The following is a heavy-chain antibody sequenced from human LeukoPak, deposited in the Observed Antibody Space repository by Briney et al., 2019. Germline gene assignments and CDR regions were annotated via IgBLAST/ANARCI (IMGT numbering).Heavy chain of an antibody. D-gene: IGHD3-3*01. CDR3: ARGPTYYDFWSGSSSVYYFDY. Sequence: GASVKVSSTASGYTFSSYDINWVRQATGQGLEWMGWMNPNSGDTGYAQKFQGRVTMTRNTSISTAYMELSGLTSEDTAVYYCARGPTYYDFWSGSSSVYYFDYWGQGTLVTVSS. V-gene: IGHV1-8*01. J-gene: IGHJ4*02. CDR2: MNPNSGDT. CDR1: GYTFSSYD.